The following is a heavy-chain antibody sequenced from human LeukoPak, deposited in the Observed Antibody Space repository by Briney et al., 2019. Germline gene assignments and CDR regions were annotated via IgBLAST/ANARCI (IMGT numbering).Heavy chain of an antibody. CDR3: ARHWALYYLHF. CDR1: GYSISSGYY. CDR2: FYHSGST. D-gene: IGHD3-16*01. Sequence: PSATLSLTCAVSGYSISSGYYWGWIRQPPGKGLEWIGSFYHSGSTYYNPSLKSRVTISVDTSKNQFSLKLSSVTAADTAVYYSARHWALYYLHFWPERTLVTVSS. J-gene: IGHJ4*02. V-gene: IGHV4-38-2*01.